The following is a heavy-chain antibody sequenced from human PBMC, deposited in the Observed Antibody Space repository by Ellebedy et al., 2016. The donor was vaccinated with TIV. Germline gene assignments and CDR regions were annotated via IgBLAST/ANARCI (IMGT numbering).Heavy chain of an antibody. CDR3: ASAYLWGSGWSGRPYYWYFDL. CDR2: IIPIFGTA. J-gene: IGHJ2*01. CDR1: GGTFSSYA. D-gene: IGHD6-19*01. V-gene: IGHV1-69*13. Sequence: SVKVSCXASGGTFSSYAISWVRQAPGQGLEWMGGIIPIFGTANYAQKFQGRVTITADESTSTAYMELSSLRSEDTAVYYCASAYLWGSGWSGRPYYWYFDLWGRGTLVTVSS.